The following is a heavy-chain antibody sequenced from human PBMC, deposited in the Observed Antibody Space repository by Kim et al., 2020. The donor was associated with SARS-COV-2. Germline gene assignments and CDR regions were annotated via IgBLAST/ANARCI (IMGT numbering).Heavy chain of an antibody. J-gene: IGHJ4*02. CDR2: IYPGDSDT. V-gene: IGHV5-51*01. CDR3: GRLGGNSGYSD. Sequence: GESLRISCKGSGYTFTTYWIGWVRQMPGKGLEWMGIIYPGDSDTRYSPSFQGQVTISADKSISTAYLQWSSLKASDTAMYYCGRLGGNSGYSDWGQGTLVTVSS. CDR1: GYTFTTYW. D-gene: IGHD3-22*01.